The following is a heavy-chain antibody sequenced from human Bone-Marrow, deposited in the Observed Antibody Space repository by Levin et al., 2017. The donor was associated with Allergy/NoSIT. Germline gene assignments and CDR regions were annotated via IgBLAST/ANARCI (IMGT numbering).Heavy chain of an antibody. CDR2: ISYDESNK. V-gene: IGHV3-30*18. CDR3: AHDMVRGTSSLYHGMDV. Sequence: GESLKISCQASGFVFSHYGMHWVRQAPGKGPEWVAVISYDESNKYYAESVKGRFTISRDNSKNTLYLQMNSLRPEDTAVYYCAHDMVRGTSSLYHGMDVWGQGTTVTVSS. D-gene: IGHD3-10*01. J-gene: IGHJ6*02. CDR1: GFVFSHYG.